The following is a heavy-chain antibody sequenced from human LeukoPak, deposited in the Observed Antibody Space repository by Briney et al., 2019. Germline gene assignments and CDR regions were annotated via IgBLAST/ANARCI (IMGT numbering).Heavy chain of an antibody. V-gene: IGHV4-39*07. Sequence: PSETLSLTCTVSGGSISSSSYYWGWIRQPPGKGLEWIGSIYYSGSTYYNPSLKSRVTISVDTSKNQFSLKLSSVTAADTAVYYCARVTPGGEAFDIWGQGTMVTVSS. D-gene: IGHD1-14*01. CDR3: ARVTPGGEAFDI. J-gene: IGHJ3*02. CDR1: GGSISSSSYY. CDR2: IYYSGST.